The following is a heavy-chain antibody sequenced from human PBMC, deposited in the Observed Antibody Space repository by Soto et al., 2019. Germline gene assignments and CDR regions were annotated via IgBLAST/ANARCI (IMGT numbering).Heavy chain of an antibody. CDR1: GFTFSDSY. J-gene: IGHJ6*02. CDR3: ARVSWREKYGMDV. V-gene: IGHV3-11*01. Sequence: ESGGGLVKPGGSLRLSCAASGFTFSDSYMSWIRQAPGKGLEWISYITFSGNTVYYADSLKGRFTISRDNAKNSLYLQMHRLRAEDTAVYYCARVSWREKYGMDVWGQGTTVTVAS. CDR2: ITFSGNTV.